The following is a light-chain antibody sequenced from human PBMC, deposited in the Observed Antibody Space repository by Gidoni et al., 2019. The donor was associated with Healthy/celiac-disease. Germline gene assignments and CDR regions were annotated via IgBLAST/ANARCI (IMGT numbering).Light chain of an antibody. CDR1: SSNIGAGYD. CDR2: ANT. Sequence: QSVLTQPPSVSGAPGQRVTISCSGSSSNIGAGYDVYWYQQLPGTAPKLLIYANTNRPSGVPDRFSGSKSGTSASLAITGLQAEDEADYYCQSYDSSLSGSYVFGAGTKVTVL. V-gene: IGLV1-40*01. J-gene: IGLJ1*01. CDR3: QSYDSSLSGSYV.